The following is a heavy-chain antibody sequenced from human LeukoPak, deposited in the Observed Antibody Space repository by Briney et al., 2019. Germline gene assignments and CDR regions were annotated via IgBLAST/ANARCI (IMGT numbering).Heavy chain of an antibody. CDR1: GFTFSYYA. CDR3: AKDHTVSITYYFDY. V-gene: IGHV3-23*01. CDR2: ISGSGGST. D-gene: IGHD1-20*01. Sequence: GGSLRLPCAASGFTFSYYAMSWVRQAPGKGLEWVSAISGSGGSTYYADSVKGQFTISRDNSKNTLYLQMNSLRAEDTAVYYCAKDHTVSITYYFDYWGQGTLVTVSS. J-gene: IGHJ4*02.